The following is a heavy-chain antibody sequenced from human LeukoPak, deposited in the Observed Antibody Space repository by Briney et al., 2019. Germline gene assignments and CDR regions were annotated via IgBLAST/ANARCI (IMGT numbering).Heavy chain of an antibody. Sequence: PGGSLRLSCVASGFAVGSNYMNWVRQAPGKGLEWVSVIAGSDGFTQYADSVKGRFTISRDNSKNTVYLQMNRLRVEDTALYYCVRSLDYWGQGTLVTVSS. CDR3: VRSLDY. J-gene: IGHJ4*02. V-gene: IGHV3-53*01. CDR2: IAGSDGFT. CDR1: GFAVGSNY.